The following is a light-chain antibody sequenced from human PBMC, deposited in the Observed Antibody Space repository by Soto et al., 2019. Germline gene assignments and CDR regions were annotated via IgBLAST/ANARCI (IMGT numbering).Light chain of an antibody. Sequence: DMQMTQSPSTLSASVGDRVTITCRASQNIFSWLAWYQQKPGKVPKLLISRASSLEPGVPSRFNGGGSGTEFTLTINTLQPDDFANYYCQQYSSPPLSFGGGTKVEIE. CDR3: QQYSSPPLS. J-gene: IGKJ4*01. CDR1: QNIFSW. V-gene: IGKV1-5*03. CDR2: RAS.